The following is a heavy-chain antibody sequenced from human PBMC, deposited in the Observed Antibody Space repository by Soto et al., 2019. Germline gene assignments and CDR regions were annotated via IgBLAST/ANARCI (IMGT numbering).Heavy chain of an antibody. CDR2: IYYSGST. Sequence: SETLSLTCTVSGVSISSYYWSWIRQPPGKGLEWIGYIYYSGSTNYNPSLKSRVTISVDTSKNQFSLKLSSVTAADTAVYYCARGLRTRPGYSLSYYYYGMDVWGQGTTVTVS. CDR1: GVSISSYY. D-gene: IGHD5-18*01. V-gene: IGHV4-59*01. J-gene: IGHJ6*02. CDR3: ARGLRTRPGYSLSYYYYGMDV.